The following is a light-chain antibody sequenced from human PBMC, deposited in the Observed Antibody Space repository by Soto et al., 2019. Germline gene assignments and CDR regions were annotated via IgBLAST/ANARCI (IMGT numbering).Light chain of an antibody. J-gene: IGKJ1*01. CDR3: QQYNSFTWT. CDR1: QSISSW. CDR2: DAS. V-gene: IGKV1-5*01. Sequence: MTPSRPTISASVGDRVATTARASQSISSWLAWYQQKPGKAPKLLIYDASSLESGVPSRFSGSGSGTEFTLTISSLQPDDFATYYCQQYNSFTWTFGQGTKVDIK.